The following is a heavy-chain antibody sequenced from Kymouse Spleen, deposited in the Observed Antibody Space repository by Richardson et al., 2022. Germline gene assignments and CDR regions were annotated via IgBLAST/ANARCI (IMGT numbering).Heavy chain of an antibody. CDR2: IYYSGST. V-gene: IGHV4-31*03. J-gene: IGHJ4*02. Sequence: QVQLQESGPGLVKPSQTLSLTCTVSGGSISSGGYYWSWIRQHPGKGLEWIGYIYYSGSTYYNPSLKSRVTISVDTSKNQFSLKLSSVTAADTAVYYCARTGYGSGSYDPFFDYWGQGTLVTVSS. D-gene: IGHD3-10*01. CDR3: ARTGYGSGSYDPFFDY. CDR1: GGSISSGGYY.